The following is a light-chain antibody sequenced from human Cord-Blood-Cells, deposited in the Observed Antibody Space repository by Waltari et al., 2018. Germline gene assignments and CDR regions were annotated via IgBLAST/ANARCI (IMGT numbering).Light chain of an antibody. J-gene: IGKJ1*01. V-gene: IGKV3-15*01. CDR1: QSVSSN. Sequence: EIVMTQSPATLSVSPGERATLSCRASQSVSSNLAWYQQKPGQAPRLLLSGASTRATGIPARFSGSGSGTEFTLTISSLQSEDFAVYYCKQYNNWPPTFGQGTKVEIK. CDR3: KQYNNWPPT. CDR2: GAS.